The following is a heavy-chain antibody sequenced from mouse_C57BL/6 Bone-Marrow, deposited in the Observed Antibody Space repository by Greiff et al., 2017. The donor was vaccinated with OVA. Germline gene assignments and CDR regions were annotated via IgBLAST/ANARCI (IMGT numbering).Heavy chain of an antibody. CDR1: GYAFTNYL. Sequence: VQLQQSGAELVRPGTSVKVSCKASGYAFTNYLIEWVKQRPGQGLEWIGVINPGSGGTNYNEKFKGKATLTADKSSSTAYMQLSSLTSEDSAVYFCARDGSCRYAMDYWGQGTSVTVSS. J-gene: IGHJ4*01. CDR3: ARDGSCRYAMDY. D-gene: IGHD1-1*01. V-gene: IGHV1-54*01. CDR2: INPGSGGT.